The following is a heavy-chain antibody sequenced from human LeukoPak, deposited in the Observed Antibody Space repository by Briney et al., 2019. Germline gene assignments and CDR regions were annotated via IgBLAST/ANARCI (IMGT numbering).Heavy chain of an antibody. CDR2: IGGSGSTI. CDR3: ARDYLVGGTDAFDI. Sequence: GGSERLSCAASGFTFSSYEMNWVRQAPGKGLEWVSYIGGSGSTIYYADSVKGRFTISRDNAKNSLYLQMNRLRGEDTAVYYCARDYLVGGTDAFDIWGQRPVVPVSS. J-gene: IGHJ3*02. CDR1: GFTFSSYE. V-gene: IGHV3-48*03. D-gene: IGHD1-1*01.